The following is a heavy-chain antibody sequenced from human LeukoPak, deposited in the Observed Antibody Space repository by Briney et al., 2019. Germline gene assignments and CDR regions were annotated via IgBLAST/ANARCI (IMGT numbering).Heavy chain of an antibody. CDR3: AKEQGVRGPPGDY. J-gene: IGHJ4*02. CDR1: GLPFSSYD. D-gene: IGHD3-10*01. Sequence: GGSLRLSCAASGLPFSSYDMHWVRQAPGKGLEWVAVISYDGVNKYYADSVKGRFTISRDNSKNTLYLQMNSLRPEDTAMYYCAKEQGVRGPPGDYWGQGTLVTVSS. CDR2: ISYDGVNK. V-gene: IGHV3-30*18.